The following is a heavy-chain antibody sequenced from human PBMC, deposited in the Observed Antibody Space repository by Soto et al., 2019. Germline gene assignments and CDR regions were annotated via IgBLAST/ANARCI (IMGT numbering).Heavy chain of an antibody. CDR2: IYWDDDK. CDR3: AHRMGKYGYWDGGYFDY. J-gene: IGHJ4*02. CDR1: GFSLSTRGVG. Sequence: QITLKESGPTLVNPTQTLTLTCTFSGFSLSTRGVGVGWIRQPPGKALEWLAVIYWDDDKRYSPSLKARLAITKDTSKNQVVLTMTNMDPVDTGTYFCAHRMGKYGYWDGGYFDYWGRGALVTVSS. V-gene: IGHV2-5*02. D-gene: IGHD3-22*01.